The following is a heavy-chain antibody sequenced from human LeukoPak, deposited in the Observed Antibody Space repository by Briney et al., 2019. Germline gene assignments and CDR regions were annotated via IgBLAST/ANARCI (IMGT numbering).Heavy chain of an antibody. CDR2: IYPGDSDT. J-gene: IGHJ3*02. Sequence: GESLKISCKGSGYTFTNYWIAWVRQMPGKGLEWMGIIYPGDSDTRYSPSFQGQVTISADKSITTAYLQWNTLKASDTAMYYCARLNEGSSSAFDIWGQGTMVTVSS. CDR1: GYTFTNYW. CDR3: ARLNEGSSSAFDI. D-gene: IGHD6-6*01. V-gene: IGHV5-51*01.